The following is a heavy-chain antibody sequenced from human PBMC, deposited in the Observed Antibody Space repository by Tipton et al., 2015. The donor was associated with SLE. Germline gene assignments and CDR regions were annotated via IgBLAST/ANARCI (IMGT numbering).Heavy chain of an antibody. CDR3: ARGWDYDFWSGYADY. CDR2: IFHGGNA. V-gene: IGHV4-39*07. J-gene: IGHJ4*02. Sequence: GLVKPSETLSLFCTVSGDSISSSPYYWGWIRQPPGKGLEWIGNIFHGGNAYYNPSLRGRVTISIDTSKNQFSLRLNSVTAADTAVYYCARGWDYDFWSGYADYWGQGTLVTVSS. D-gene: IGHD3-3*01. CDR1: GDSISSSPYY.